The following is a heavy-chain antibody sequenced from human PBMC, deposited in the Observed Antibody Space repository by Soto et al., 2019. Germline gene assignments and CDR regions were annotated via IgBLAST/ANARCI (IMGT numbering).Heavy chain of an antibody. J-gene: IGHJ4*02. CDR2: IIPIFGTT. CDR3: ARDLGSGYGPGDY. Sequence: QVQLVQSGAEVKKPGSSVQVSCKTSGDIFSGYSISWVRQAPGQGLEWMGGIIPIFGTTNYAQRFHGRVTITADKSTSSVYMEFYSLKSEDTAVYYCARDLGSGYGPGDYWGEGTLVTVSS. V-gene: IGHV1-69*14. D-gene: IGHD5-12*01. CDR1: GDIFSGYS.